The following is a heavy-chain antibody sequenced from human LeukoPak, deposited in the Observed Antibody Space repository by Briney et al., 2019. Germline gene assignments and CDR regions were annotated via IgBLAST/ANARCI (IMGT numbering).Heavy chain of an antibody. CDR3: ARVPMVRGVSSPYYYYYMDV. V-gene: IGHV4-61*02. CDR2: IYTSGST. Sequence: SETLSLTCTVSGGSISSGSYYWSWIRQPAGKGLEWIGRIYTSGSTNYNPSLKSRVTISVDTSKNQFSLKLSSVTAADTAVYYCARVPMVRGVSSPYYYYYMDVWGKGTTVTVSS. J-gene: IGHJ6*03. D-gene: IGHD3-10*01. CDR1: GGSISSGSYY.